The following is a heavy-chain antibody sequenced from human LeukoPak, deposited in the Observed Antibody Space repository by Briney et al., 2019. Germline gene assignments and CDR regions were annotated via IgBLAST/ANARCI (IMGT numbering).Heavy chain of an antibody. V-gene: IGHV4-61*02. CDR3: CRLITFGGVIAH. D-gene: IGHD3-16*02. CDR1: GGSISSGSYY. Sequence: SETLSLTCTVPGGSISSGSYYWSWTRQPAGKGLEWIGRIYTSGSTNYNPSLKSRVTISVDTSKNQFSLKLSSVTAADTAVYYCCRLITFGGVIAHRGQGTLVTVSS. CDR2: IYTSGST. J-gene: IGHJ4*02.